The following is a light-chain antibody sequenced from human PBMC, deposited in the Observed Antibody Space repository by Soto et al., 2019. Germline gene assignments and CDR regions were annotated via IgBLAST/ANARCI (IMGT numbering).Light chain of an antibody. CDR1: QSVSSGH. V-gene: IGKV3-20*01. J-gene: IGKJ1*01. CDR3: QQYSHSLWT. Sequence: EIVMTQSAATLSLSPGERASLSCRASQSVSSGHLAWYQQKRGQAPRLLIYGASSRATGIPDRFSGSGSGTDFTLTISRLEPEDYAVYYRQQYSHSLWTFGQGTKVDIK. CDR2: GAS.